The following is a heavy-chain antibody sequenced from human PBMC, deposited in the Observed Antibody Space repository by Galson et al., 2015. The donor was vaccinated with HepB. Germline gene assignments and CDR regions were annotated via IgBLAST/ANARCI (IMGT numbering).Heavy chain of an antibody. CDR1: GFTFSSYG. CDR2: ISYDGSNK. V-gene: IGHV3-30*18. Sequence: SLRLSCAASGFTFSSYGMHWVRQAPGKGLEWVAVISYDGSNKYYADSVKGRFTISRDNSKNTLYLQMNSLRAEDTAVYYCAKIGGSSNDAFDIWGQGTMVTVSS. CDR3: AKIGGSSNDAFDI. J-gene: IGHJ3*02. D-gene: IGHD1-26*01.